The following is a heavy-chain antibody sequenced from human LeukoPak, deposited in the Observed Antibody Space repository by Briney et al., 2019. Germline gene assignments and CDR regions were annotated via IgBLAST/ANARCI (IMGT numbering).Heavy chain of an antibody. J-gene: IGHJ6*02. D-gene: IGHD6-13*01. CDR1: GASISSSNW. V-gene: IGHV4-4*02. CDR2: ISPRGST. CDR3: ARSTWYVNGMDV. Sequence: SETLSLTCAVSGASISSSNWWSWVRQPPGKGLEWIGEISPRGSTNYNPSLKSRLTISVDRSQNQFSLKLSSVTAADTAVYYCARSTWYVNGMDVWGQGTTVSVSS.